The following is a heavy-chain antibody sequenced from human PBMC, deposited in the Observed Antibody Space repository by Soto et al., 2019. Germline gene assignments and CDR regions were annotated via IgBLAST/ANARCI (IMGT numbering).Heavy chain of an antibody. CDR2: IDYSGNT. J-gene: IGHJ5*02. V-gene: IGHV4-39*02. D-gene: IGHD2-15*01. CDR3: AWTDPGECSGGSCYFNWFVA. CDR1: GGSISSSSYY. Sequence: QLQLQESGPGLVKPSETLSLTCTVSGGSISSSSYYWGWIRQPPGKGLEWTGSIDYSGNTYYNPSVDSRVTPSADKSKNHFAVKLSSVTVAETAVYDRAWTDPGECSGGSCYFNWFVAWGQGTLVTVCS.